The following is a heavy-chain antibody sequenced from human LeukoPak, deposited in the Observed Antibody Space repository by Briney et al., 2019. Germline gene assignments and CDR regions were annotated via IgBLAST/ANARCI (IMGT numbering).Heavy chain of an antibody. Sequence: SETLSPTCAVYGGSFSGYYWSWIRQPPGKGLEWIGEINHSGSTNYNPSLKSRVTISVDTSKNQFSLKLSSVTAADTAVYYCAGDMTTVNNWFDPWGQGTLVTVSS. J-gene: IGHJ5*02. CDR3: AGDMTTVNNWFDP. D-gene: IGHD4-17*01. CDR2: INHSGST. V-gene: IGHV4-34*01. CDR1: GGSFSGYY.